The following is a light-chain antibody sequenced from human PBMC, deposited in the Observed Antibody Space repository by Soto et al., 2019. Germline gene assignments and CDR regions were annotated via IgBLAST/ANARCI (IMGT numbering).Light chain of an antibody. CDR1: QSVSSGY. Sequence: EIVMTQSPGTLSLSVGETATLSCRASQSVSSGYLAWYQQKPGQPPRLLIYGGSSRATGIPDRFSGGGSGTDFTLTIIRLEPEDFAEYYCHQYGSSLRTFGQGTKVDIK. CDR3: HQYGSSLRT. CDR2: GGS. J-gene: IGKJ1*01. V-gene: IGKV3-20*01.